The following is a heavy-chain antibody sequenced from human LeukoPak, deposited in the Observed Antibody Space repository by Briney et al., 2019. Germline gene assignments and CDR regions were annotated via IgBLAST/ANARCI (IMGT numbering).Heavy chain of an antibody. J-gene: IGHJ4*02. D-gene: IGHD2-2*01. CDR1: GFSISSYY. Sequence: PSETLSLTCTVSGFSISSYYLSWIRQPPGKGLEWIGYIYYGGSTNYNPSLKIRVTISVDTSKNQFCLKLSSVTAADTAVYYCARGGGRYCSSTSCYSFPVDYWGQGTLVTVSS. CDR2: IYYGGST. V-gene: IGHV4-59*01. CDR3: ARGGGRYCSSTSCYSFPVDY.